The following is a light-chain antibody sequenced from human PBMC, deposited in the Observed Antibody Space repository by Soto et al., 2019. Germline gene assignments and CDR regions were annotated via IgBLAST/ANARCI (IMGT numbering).Light chain of an antibody. CDR1: QSVSNSY. Sequence: EIVLTQSPGTLSLSPGERATLSCRASQSVSNSYLAWYQQQPGQAPRRLIYGASSRATGLPDRFSSSGSGTDFTLTISRLEPEDVAVYYCHQYGTSPLTFGGGTKVEIK. CDR3: HQYGTSPLT. CDR2: GAS. V-gene: IGKV3-20*01. J-gene: IGKJ4*01.